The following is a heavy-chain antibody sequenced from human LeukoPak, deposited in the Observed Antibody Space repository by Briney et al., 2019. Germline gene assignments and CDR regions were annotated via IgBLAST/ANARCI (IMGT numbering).Heavy chain of an antibody. J-gene: IGHJ4*02. D-gene: IGHD6-13*01. Sequence: GGSLRLSCAASGFTFSNYWMHWVRQAPGKGLVWVSRINSDGCSRNYADSVKGRFTISRDNAKNTLYLQMNSLRAEDTAVYYCASASSHRIAAGGDYWGQGTLATVSS. CDR3: ASASSHRIAAGGDY. V-gene: IGHV3-74*01. CDR1: GFTFSNYW. CDR2: INSDGCSR.